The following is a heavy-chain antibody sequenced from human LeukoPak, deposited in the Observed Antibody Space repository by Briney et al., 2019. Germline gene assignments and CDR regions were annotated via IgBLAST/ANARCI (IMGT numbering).Heavy chain of an antibody. J-gene: IGHJ3*02. CDR1: GGTFSSYA. CDR3: ARAPQGWLQAFDI. Sequence: SVKVSCKASGGTFSSYAISWVRQAPGQGLEWMGRIIPILGIANYAQKFQGRVTITADKSTSTAYMELSSLRSEDTAVYYCARAPQGWLQAFDIWGQGTMVTVSS. D-gene: IGHD5-24*01. CDR2: IIPILGIA. V-gene: IGHV1-69*04.